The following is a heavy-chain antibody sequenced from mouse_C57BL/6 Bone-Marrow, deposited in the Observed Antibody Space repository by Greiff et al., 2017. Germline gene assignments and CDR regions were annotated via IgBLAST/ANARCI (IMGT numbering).Heavy chain of an antibody. Sequence: VQLVESGPVLVKPGASVKMSCKASGYTFTDYYMNWVKQSHGKSLEWIGVINPYNGGTSYNQKFKGKATLTVDKSSSTAYMELNSLTSEDSAVYYCARDTVVGDFAYWGQGTLVTVSA. CDR1: GYTFTDYY. J-gene: IGHJ3*01. CDR3: ARDTVVGDFAY. V-gene: IGHV1-19*01. CDR2: INPYNGGT. D-gene: IGHD1-1*01.